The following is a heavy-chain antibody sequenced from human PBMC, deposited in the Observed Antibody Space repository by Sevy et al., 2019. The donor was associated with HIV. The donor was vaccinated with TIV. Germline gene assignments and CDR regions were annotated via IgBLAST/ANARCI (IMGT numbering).Heavy chain of an antibody. CDR1: GFSLSSYG. V-gene: IGHV3-30*02. CDR3: AKPQGDSSGLDDY. CDR2: IRYDGSNK. D-gene: IGHD3-22*01. Sequence: GGSLRLSCAASGFSLSSYGMHWVRQAPGKGLEWVAFIRYDGSNKYYADSVKGRFTISRDNSKNTLYLQMNSLRAEDTAVYYCAKPQGDSSGLDDYWGQGALVTVSS. J-gene: IGHJ4*02.